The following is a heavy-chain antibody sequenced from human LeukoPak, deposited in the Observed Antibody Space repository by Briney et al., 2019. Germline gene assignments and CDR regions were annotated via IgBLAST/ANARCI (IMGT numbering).Heavy chain of an antibody. J-gene: IGHJ3*02. Sequence: GGSLRLSCAASGFTFSSYSMQWVRQAPGKGLEYVSVISSNGGSTYYANSVKGRFTISRDNSKNTLYLQMGSLRAEDMAVYYCAREKGGFDIWGQGTMVTVSS. CDR3: AREKGGFDI. V-gene: IGHV3-64*01. D-gene: IGHD2-15*01. CDR1: GFTFSSYS. CDR2: ISSNGGST.